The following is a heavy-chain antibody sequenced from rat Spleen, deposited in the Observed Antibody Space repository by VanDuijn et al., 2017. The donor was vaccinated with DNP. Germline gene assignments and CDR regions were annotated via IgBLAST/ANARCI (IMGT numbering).Heavy chain of an antibody. Sequence: EVQLVESGGGLVQPGRSLKLSCAASGFTFSDYYMAWVRQAPTKGLEWVAIISASANRTFYPDSVKGRFTISRDNAESSLYVQMNSLRSEDTATYYCARGPPFDYWGQGVMVTVSS. J-gene: IGHJ2*01. CDR1: GFTFSDYY. CDR3: ARGPPFDY. D-gene: IGHD3-1*01. CDR2: ISASANRT. V-gene: IGHV5-25*01.